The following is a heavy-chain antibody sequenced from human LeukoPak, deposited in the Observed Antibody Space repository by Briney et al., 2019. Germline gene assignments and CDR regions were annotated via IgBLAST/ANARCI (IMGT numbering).Heavy chain of an antibody. D-gene: IGHD6-13*01. Sequence: SQTLSLTCTVSGGSISSGGYYWSWIRQPPGKGLEWIGEINHSGSTNYNPSLKSRVTISVDTSKNQFSLKLSSVTAADTAVYYCAFEGIAAAGTSDAFDIWGQGTMVTVSS. CDR2: INHSGST. CDR3: AFEGIAAAGTSDAFDI. J-gene: IGHJ3*02. V-gene: IGHV4-30-2*01. CDR1: GGSISSGGYY.